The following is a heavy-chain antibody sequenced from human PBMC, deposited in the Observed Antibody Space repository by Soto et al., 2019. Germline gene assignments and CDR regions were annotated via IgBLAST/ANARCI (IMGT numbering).Heavy chain of an antibody. D-gene: IGHD3-10*01. J-gene: IGHJ6*02. CDR1: GGTFSSYT. CDR2: IIPILGIA. V-gene: IGHV1-69*02. Sequence: QVQLVQSGAEVKKPGSSVKVSCKASGGTFSSYTISWVRQAPGQGLEWMGRIIPILGIANYAQKFQGRVTITADKSTSTAYMELSSLRSEDTAVYYCARGRRGGGSGSYYPPRYYYYGMDVWGQGTTVTVSS. CDR3: ARGRRGGGSGSYYPPRYYYYGMDV.